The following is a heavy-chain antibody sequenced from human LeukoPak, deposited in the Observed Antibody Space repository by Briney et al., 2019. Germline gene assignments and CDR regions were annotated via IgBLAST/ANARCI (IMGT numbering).Heavy chain of an antibody. V-gene: IGHV3-23*01. CDR1: GFTFSSYA. CDR2: ISGSGGST. CDR3: ARDHTLYGMDV. Sequence: GGSLRLSCAASGFTFSSYAMSWVRQAPGKGLEWVSAISGSGGSTYYPGSVKGRFTISRENAKNSLYLQMNSLRAGDTAVYYCARDHTLYGMDVWGQGTTVTVSS. D-gene: IGHD2-2*02. J-gene: IGHJ6*02.